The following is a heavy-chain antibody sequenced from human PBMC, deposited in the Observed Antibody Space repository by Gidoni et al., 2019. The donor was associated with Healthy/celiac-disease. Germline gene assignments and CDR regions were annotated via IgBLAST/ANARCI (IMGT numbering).Heavy chain of an antibody. CDR3: ARDVFCSSTSCYPIPDY. V-gene: IGHV1-2*02. CDR2: INPNSGGT. CDR1: GYTFTGHY. Sequence: QVQLVQSGAEVKKPGASVKVSCKASGYTFTGHYMHWVRQAPGQGLEWMGWINPNSGGTNYAQKFQGRVTMTRDTSISTAYMELSRLRSDDTAVYYCARDVFCSSTSCYPIPDYWGQGTLVTVSS. J-gene: IGHJ4*02. D-gene: IGHD2-2*01.